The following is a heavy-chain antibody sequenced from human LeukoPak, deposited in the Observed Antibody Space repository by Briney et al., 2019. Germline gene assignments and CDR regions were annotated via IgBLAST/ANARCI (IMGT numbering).Heavy chain of an antibody. CDR3: ARSRTPFYYYGVDV. CDR2: IDPNSGGT. Sequence: ASVKVSCKASGYTFSDYYVHWIRQAPGQGLEWLGWIDPNSGGTHHGQTFQGRATMTADTSVRTVFMDLTWLTSDDTAVYYCARSRTPFYYYGVDVWGQGTTVTVSS. D-gene: IGHD1/OR15-1a*01. J-gene: IGHJ6*02. CDR1: GYTFSDYY. V-gene: IGHV1-2*02.